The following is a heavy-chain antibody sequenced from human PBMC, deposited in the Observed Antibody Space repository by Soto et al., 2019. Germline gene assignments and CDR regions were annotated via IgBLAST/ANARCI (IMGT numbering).Heavy chain of an antibody. CDR2: INHSGST. Sequence: QVQLQQWGAGLLKPSETLSLTCAVYGGSFSGYYWTWIRQPPGTGLEWIGEINHSGSTIYNPSLKSRVTISVDTSKNQFSLKLTSVTAADPAVYYCARDKITGLFDYWGQGTLVTVSS. V-gene: IGHV4-34*01. CDR3: ARDKITGLFDY. D-gene: IGHD2-8*02. CDR1: GGSFSGYY. J-gene: IGHJ4*02.